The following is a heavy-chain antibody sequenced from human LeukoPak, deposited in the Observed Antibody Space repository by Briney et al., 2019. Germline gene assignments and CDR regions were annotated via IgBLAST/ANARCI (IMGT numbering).Heavy chain of an antibody. CDR1: GGSFSGYY. Sequence: PSETLSLTCAVYGGSFSGYYWSWIRQPPGKGLEWIGEINHSGSTNYNPSLKSRVTISVDTSKNQFSLKRSSVTAADTAVYFCARGPPQFCSSTSCYAGAYYYYYYMDVWGKGTTVTVSS. J-gene: IGHJ6*03. D-gene: IGHD2-2*01. V-gene: IGHV4-34*01. CDR3: ARGPPQFCSSTSCYAGAYYYYYYMDV. CDR2: INHSGST.